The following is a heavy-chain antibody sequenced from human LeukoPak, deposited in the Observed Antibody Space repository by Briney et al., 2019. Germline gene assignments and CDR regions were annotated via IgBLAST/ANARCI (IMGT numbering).Heavy chain of an antibody. V-gene: IGHV3-23*01. CDR1: GFTFSSYW. CDR2: ISGSGGST. CDR3: AKDMDIVVVVAATSDY. J-gene: IGHJ4*02. D-gene: IGHD2-15*01. Sequence: PGGSLRLSCAASGFTFSSYWMSWVRQAPGKGLEWVSAISGSGGSTYYADSVKGRFTISRDNSKNTLYLQMNSLRAEDTAVYYCAKDMDIVVVVAATSDYWGQGTLVTVSS.